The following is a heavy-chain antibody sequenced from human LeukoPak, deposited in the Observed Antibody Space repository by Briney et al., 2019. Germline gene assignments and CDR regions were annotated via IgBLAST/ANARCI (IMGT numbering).Heavy chain of an antibody. CDR3: SKDLRGSIVRYFDF. V-gene: IGHV3-23*01. CDR2: ISGSGGRT. CDR1: GFTFSSYS. J-gene: IGHJ4*02. D-gene: IGHD3-9*01. Sequence: GGSLRLSCAASGFTFSSYSMTWVRQPPGKGLEWVSTISGSGGRTYYADSVKGRFTISRDNSQNTLFLQVNSLRAEDTAVYYWSKDLRGSIVRYFDFWGQGTLVTVSS.